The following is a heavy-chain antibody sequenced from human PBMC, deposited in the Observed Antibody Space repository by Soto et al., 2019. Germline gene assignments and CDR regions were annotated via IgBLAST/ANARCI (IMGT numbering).Heavy chain of an antibody. CDR3: ARERGGSGYHAW. Sequence: QVQLVQSGAEVKKPGSSVKVSCKASGGTFSSYAISWVRQTPEQGLEWMGGMIPIFGTANYAQKFQGRVTITADESTSTAYMELSSLRSEDTAVYYCARERGGSGYHAWWGQGTLVTVSS. D-gene: IGHD3-22*01. V-gene: IGHV1-69*01. CDR1: GGTFSSYA. CDR2: MIPIFGTA. J-gene: IGHJ4*02.